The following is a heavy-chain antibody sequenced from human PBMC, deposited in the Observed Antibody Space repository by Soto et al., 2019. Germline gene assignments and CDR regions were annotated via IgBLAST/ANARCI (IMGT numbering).Heavy chain of an antibody. CDR1: GYTFTSYA. D-gene: IGHD3-10*01. Sequence: QVQLVQSGAEVKKPGASVKVSCKASGYTFTSYAMHWVRQAPGQRLEWMGWINAGNGNTKYSQKFQGRVTITRDTSASTAYMELSSLSSEDTAVYYCARWTYGAGSQGDYWGQGTLVTVSS. J-gene: IGHJ4*02. V-gene: IGHV1-3*01. CDR2: INAGNGNT. CDR3: ARWTYGAGSQGDY.